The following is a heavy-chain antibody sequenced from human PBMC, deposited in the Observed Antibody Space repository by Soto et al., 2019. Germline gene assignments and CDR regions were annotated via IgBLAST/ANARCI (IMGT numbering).Heavy chain of an antibody. Sequence: SETLSLTCTVSGDSMNWNNFYCAWIRQPPGKGLEWIGNIYYTGSSYFNPSLTGRVTMSVDMSKNQSSLKVKSVTAAETAVYFCALSGLAERRASDWFDPWGQGTLVTVSS. V-gene: IGHV4-39*01. CDR1: GDSMNWNNFY. D-gene: IGHD1-1*01. CDR3: ALSGLAERRASDWFDP. CDR2: IYYTGSS. J-gene: IGHJ5*02.